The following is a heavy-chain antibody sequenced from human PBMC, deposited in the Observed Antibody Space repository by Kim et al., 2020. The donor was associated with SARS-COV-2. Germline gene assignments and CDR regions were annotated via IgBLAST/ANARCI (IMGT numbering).Heavy chain of an antibody. CDR1: GFTFSSYG. J-gene: IGHJ3*02. D-gene: IGHD1-26*01. Sequence: GGSLRLSCAASGFTFSSYGMHWVRQAPGKGLEWVAVIWYDGSNKYYADSVKGRFTISRDNSKNTLYLQMNSLRAEDTAVYYCAKDPLVGSRSPEAEPDGDDAFDIWGQGTMVTVSS. V-gene: IGHV3-33*06. CDR2: IWYDGSNK. CDR3: AKDPLVGSRSPEAEPDGDDAFDI.